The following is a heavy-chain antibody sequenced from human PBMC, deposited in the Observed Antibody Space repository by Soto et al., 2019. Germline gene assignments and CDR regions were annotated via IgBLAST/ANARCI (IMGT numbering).Heavy chain of an antibody. D-gene: IGHD2-2*01. V-gene: IGHV3-33*01. CDR2: IWYDGSNK. CDR3: ARGAPSVVVPDARFY. Sequence: GGSLRLSCAASGFTFSSYGMHWVRQAPGKGLEWVAVIWYDGSNKYYADSVKGRFTISRDNSKNTLYLQMNSLRAEDTAVYYCARGAPSVVVPDARFYWGQGTLVTVSS. J-gene: IGHJ4*02. CDR1: GFTFSSYG.